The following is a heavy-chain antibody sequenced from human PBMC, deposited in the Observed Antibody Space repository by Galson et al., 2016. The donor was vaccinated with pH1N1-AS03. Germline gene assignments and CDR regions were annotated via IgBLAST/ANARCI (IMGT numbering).Heavy chain of an antibody. CDR1: GFTFTSYS. D-gene: IGHD5/OR15-5a*01. CDR2: ISDDGKST. CDR3: ATSLRLRGITFES. Sequence: SLRLSCAASGFTFTSYSMNWVRQAPGKGLEWVSFISDDGKSTYYADSVKSRFTISRDNAENSLYLQIGSLTNADTGVYYCATSLRLRGITFESWGQGTLVTVSS. J-gene: IGHJ4*02. V-gene: IGHV3-48*02.